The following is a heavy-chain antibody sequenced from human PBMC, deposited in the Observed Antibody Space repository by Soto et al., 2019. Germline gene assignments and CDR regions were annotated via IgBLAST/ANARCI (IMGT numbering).Heavy chain of an antibody. J-gene: IGHJ3*01. CDR1: GFTFSDYY. D-gene: IGHD3-22*01. CDR3: ARDQLYYNDISGRPLNAFDV. Sequence: GGSLRLSCAASGFTFSDYYMSWIRQAPGKGLEWFSYISSSSSYTNYADSVKGRFTISRDNAKNSLYLQMNSLRAEDTAVYYCARDQLYYNDISGRPLNAFDVWGQGTMVTVSS. CDR2: ISSSSSYT. V-gene: IGHV3-11*06.